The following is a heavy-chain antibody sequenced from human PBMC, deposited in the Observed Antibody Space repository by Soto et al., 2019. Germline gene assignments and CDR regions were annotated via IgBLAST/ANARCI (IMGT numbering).Heavy chain of an antibody. CDR1: GYTFFTYD. Sequence: ASVKVSCKASGYTFFTYDISWVRQAPGQGLEWMGWISTYSGDTKYAQRFQGRVTMTTDTSTTTAYLELRSLRSDDTAVYYCARHHGPTTSENWFDPWGQGTLVTVSS. CDR3: ARHHGPTTSENWFDP. J-gene: IGHJ5*02. CDR2: ISTYSGDT. D-gene: IGHD5-12*01. V-gene: IGHV1-18*01.